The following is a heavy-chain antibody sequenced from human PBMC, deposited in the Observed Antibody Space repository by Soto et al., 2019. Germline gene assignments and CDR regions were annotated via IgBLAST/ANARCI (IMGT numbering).Heavy chain of an antibody. V-gene: IGHV3-23*01. D-gene: IGHD7-27*01. Sequence: EVQMLESGGDLIQPGGSLRLSCAVSGFTFTNYAMSWVRHTSGKGLEWVSSIDGSGQTTYYADSVKGRFTISRDNSRNHLYLQINSLRAEDTAIYYCAKYAGLSPGVRFHFDYCGQGSLVSVSS. J-gene: IGHJ4*02. CDR2: IDGSGQTT. CDR1: GFTFTNYA. CDR3: AKYAGLSPGVRFHFDY.